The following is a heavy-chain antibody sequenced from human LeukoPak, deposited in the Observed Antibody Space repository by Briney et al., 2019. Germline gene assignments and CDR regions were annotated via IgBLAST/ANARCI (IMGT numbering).Heavy chain of an antibody. V-gene: IGHV3-23*01. Sequence: GGSLRLSCAASGFTFSSYAMSWVRQAPGKGLEWVSAISGNGRTTYYAESVKGRFTIFRDNSKNTLYLQMNSLRAEDTAVYYCAKEGYSSSWNADFDYWGQGTLVTVSS. J-gene: IGHJ4*02. CDR1: GFTFSSYA. CDR2: ISGNGRTT. D-gene: IGHD6-13*01. CDR3: AKEGYSSSWNADFDY.